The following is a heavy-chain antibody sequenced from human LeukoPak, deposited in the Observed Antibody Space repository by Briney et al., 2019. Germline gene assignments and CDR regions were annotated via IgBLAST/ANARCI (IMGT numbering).Heavy chain of an antibody. CDR1: GGTFSSYA. J-gene: IGHJ4*02. CDR2: IIPIFGTA. V-gene: IGHV1-69*13. D-gene: IGHD5-24*01. CDR3: ARGRRDGYNLRNFDY. Sequence: SVTVSCKASGGTFSSYAISWVRQAPGQGLEWMGGIIPIFGTANYAQKFQGRVTITADESTSTAYMELSSVTAADTAVYYCARGRRDGYNLRNFDYWGQGTLVTVSS.